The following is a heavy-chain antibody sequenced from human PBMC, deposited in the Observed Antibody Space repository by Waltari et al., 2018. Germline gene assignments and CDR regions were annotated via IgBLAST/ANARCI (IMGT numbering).Heavy chain of an antibody. J-gene: IGHJ6*03. V-gene: IGHV1-3*01. CDR3: ARENIVVVPASIPYYYYYMDV. CDR1: GYTFTSYA. D-gene: IGHD2-2*01. Sequence: QVQLVQSGAEVRKPGVSVKVSCKASGYTFTSYAINWVRQAPGQRLEWMGWINAGNGNTKYSQKFQGRVTFTRDTSASTAYMELSSLRSEDTTVYYCARENIVVVPASIPYYYYYMDVWGKGTTVTVSS. CDR2: INAGNGNT.